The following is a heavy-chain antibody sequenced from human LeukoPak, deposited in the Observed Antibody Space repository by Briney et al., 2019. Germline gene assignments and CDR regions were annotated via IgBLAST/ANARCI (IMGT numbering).Heavy chain of an antibody. CDR2: IIPIFGTA. J-gene: IGHJ6*03. V-gene: IGHV1-69*05. Sequence: ASVKVSCKASGGTFSSYAISWVRQAPGQGLEWMGGIIPIFGTANYAQKFQGRVTITTDESTSTAYMELSSLRSEDTAVYYCASVLPRGSPNTRGPHYYMDVWGKGTTVTVSS. CDR3: ASVLPRGSPNTRGPHYYMDV. CDR1: GGTFSSYA. D-gene: IGHD2-15*01.